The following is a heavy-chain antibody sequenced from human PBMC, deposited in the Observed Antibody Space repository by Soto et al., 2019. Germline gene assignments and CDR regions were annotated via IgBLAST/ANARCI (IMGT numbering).Heavy chain of an antibody. Sequence: PGGSLRLSCITSGFTFTNYAFNWVRQAPGKGLEWVAVISFDGSNIHYADSVKGRFTISRDKSKNTLSLQMNSLRAGDTALYFCARDDGATAVASAFEYWGQGTLVTVSS. V-gene: IGHV3-30-3*01. D-gene: IGHD5-12*01. CDR2: ISFDGSNI. CDR1: GFTFTNYA. J-gene: IGHJ4*01. CDR3: ARDDGATAVASAFEY.